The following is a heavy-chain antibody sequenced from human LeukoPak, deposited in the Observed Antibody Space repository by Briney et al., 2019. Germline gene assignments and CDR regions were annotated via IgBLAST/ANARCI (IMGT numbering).Heavy chain of an antibody. J-gene: IGHJ4*02. D-gene: IGHD2-15*01. CDR1: GFSFSSYG. V-gene: IGHV3-23*01. Sequence: GGSLRLSRAASGFSFSSYGMSWVRQPPGKGLEWVSAISGSGGSTYYADCVKGRFTISRDNPKSTLYLQMNSLRAEDTAVYYCAKEGVVVVVAANDYWGQGTLVTVSS. CDR3: AKEGVVVVVAANDY. CDR2: ISGSGGST.